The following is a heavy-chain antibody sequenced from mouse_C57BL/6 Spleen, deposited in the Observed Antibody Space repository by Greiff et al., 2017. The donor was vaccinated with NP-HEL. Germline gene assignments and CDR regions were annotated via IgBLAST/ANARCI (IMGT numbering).Heavy chain of an antibody. Sequence: QVHVKQSGAELVRPGTSVKVSCKASGYAFTNYLIEWVKQRPGQGLEWIGVINPGSGGTNYNEKFKGKATLTADKSSSTAYMQLSSLTSEDSAVYFCARGGDYDGYYYAMDYWGQGTSVTVSS. V-gene: IGHV1-54*01. CDR2: INPGSGGT. CDR1: GYAFTNYL. D-gene: IGHD2-4*01. J-gene: IGHJ4*01. CDR3: ARGGDYDGYYYAMDY.